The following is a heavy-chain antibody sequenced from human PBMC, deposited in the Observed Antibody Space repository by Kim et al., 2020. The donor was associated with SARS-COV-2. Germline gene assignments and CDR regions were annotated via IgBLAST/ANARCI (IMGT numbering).Heavy chain of an antibody. CDR3: ASDQPYYDFWSGPPGYGMDV. Sequence: ASVKVSCKASGYTFTSYYMHWVRQAPGQGLEWMGMINPSGGSTSYAQKFQGRVTMTRDTSTSTVYMELSSLRSEDTAVYYCASDQPYYDFWSGPPGYGMDVWGKGTTVTVS. V-gene: IGHV1-46*01. D-gene: IGHD3-3*01. J-gene: IGHJ6*04. CDR1: GYTFTSYY. CDR2: INPSGGST.